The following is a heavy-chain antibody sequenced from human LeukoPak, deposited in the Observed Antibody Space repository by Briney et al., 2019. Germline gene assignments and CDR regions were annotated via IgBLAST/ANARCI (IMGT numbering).Heavy chain of an antibody. CDR3: ARERWLQPIDY. D-gene: IGHD5-24*01. CDR1: GYTFTGYY. CDR2: ISAYNGNT. Sequence: GASVKVSCKASGYTFTGYYMHWVRQAPGQGLEWMGWISAYNGNTNYAQKLQGRVTMTTDTSTSTAYMELRSLRSDDTAVYYCARERWLQPIDYWGQGTLVTVSS. J-gene: IGHJ4*02. V-gene: IGHV1-18*04.